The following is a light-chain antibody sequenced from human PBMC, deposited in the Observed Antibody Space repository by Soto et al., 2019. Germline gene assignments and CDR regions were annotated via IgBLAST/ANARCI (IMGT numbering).Light chain of an antibody. CDR3: CSYAGSSRGVV. CDR1: SSDVGGYNY. J-gene: IGLJ2*01. V-gene: IGLV2-11*01. Sequence: VAGSPGQSVTISCTGTSSDVGGYNYVSWYQQHPGKAPKLMIYDVSKRPSGVPDRFSGSKSGNTASLTISGLQAEDEADYYCCSYAGSSRGVVFGGGTKVTVL. CDR2: DVS.